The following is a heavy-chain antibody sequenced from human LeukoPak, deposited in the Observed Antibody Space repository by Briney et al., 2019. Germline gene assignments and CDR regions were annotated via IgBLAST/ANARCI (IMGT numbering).Heavy chain of an antibody. CDR3: ARAGYSGFDFNFDY. CDR1: GGSINSGANY. V-gene: IGHV4-31*03. J-gene: IGHJ4*02. CDR2: IYHSGST. Sequence: SETLPLTCTVSGGSINSGANYWSWIRQHPGKGLEWIGYIYHSGSTYYNPSLKSRIIISVDTSKNQFSLKLRSVTAADTAVYYCARAGYSGFDFNFDYWGQGTLVTVSS. D-gene: IGHD5-12*01.